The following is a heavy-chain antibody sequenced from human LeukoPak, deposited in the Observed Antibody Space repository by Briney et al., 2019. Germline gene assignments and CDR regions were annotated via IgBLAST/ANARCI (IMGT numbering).Heavy chain of an antibody. CDR2: IYYSGST. J-gene: IGHJ5*02. V-gene: IGHV4-39*07. Sequence: SETLSLTCTVSGGSISSSSYYWGWIRQPPGKGLEWTGSIYYSGSTYYNPSLKSRVTISVDTSKNQFSLKLSSVTATDTAMYYCARDLGYSYGSEVNWFDPWGQGTLVTVSS. CDR3: ARDLGYSYGSEVNWFDP. D-gene: IGHD5-18*01. CDR1: GGSISSSSYY.